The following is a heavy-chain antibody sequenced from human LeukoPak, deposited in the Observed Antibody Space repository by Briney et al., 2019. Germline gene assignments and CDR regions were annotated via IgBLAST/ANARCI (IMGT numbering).Heavy chain of an antibody. CDR1: GFTFSVYY. CDR2: ISGSTTYT. V-gene: IGHV3-11*05. Sequence: GGSLRLSCAASGFTFSVYYMSWLRQPPGKGLEWVSYISGSTTYTNYADSVRGRFTISRDNSKNSLYLQMNSLRAEDTAVYYCARDREVVAFDIWGQGTMVTVSS. CDR3: ARDREVVAFDI. J-gene: IGHJ3*02. D-gene: IGHD2-15*01.